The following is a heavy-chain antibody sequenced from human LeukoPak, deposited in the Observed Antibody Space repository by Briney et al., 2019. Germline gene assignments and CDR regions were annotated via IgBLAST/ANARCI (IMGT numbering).Heavy chain of an antibody. Sequence: HPGGSLRLSCAASGFTFSTYSMNWVRQAPGKGLEWISYISGSGSTIYDADSVKGRFTISRDNARNSLYLQMNSLRAEDTAIYYCAKAAVTTQTLSSFDFWGQGTLVTVSS. CDR1: GFTFSTYS. J-gene: IGHJ4*02. D-gene: IGHD4-17*01. V-gene: IGHV3-48*01. CDR3: AKAAVTTQTLSSFDF. CDR2: ISGSGSTI.